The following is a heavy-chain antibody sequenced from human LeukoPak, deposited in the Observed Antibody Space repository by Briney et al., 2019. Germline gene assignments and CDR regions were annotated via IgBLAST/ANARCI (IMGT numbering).Heavy chain of an antibody. D-gene: IGHD1-20*01. CDR3: ARGSTRAYNWHDPRPLGDY. V-gene: IGHV1-18*01. CDR1: GYTFTSYG. Sequence: ASVKVSCKASGYTFTSYGISWVRQAPGQGLEWMGWISAYNGNTNYAQKLQGRVTMTTDTSTSTAYMELRSLRSDDTAVYYCARGSTRAYNWHDPRPLGDYWGQGTLVTVSS. CDR2: ISAYNGNT. J-gene: IGHJ4*02.